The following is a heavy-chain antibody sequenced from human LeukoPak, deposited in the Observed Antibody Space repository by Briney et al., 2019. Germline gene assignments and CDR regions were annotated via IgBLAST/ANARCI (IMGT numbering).Heavy chain of an antibody. D-gene: IGHD3-10*01. J-gene: IGHJ5*02. CDR3: ARGDGSGSSNWFDP. V-gene: IGHV1-8*02. CDR1: GYTFTGYY. Sequence: ASVKVSCKASGYTFTGYYMHWVRQAPGQGLEWMGWMNPNSGNTGYAQKFQGRVTMTRNTSISTAYMELSSLRSEDTAVYYCARGDGSGSSNWFDPWGQGTLVTVSS. CDR2: MNPNSGNT.